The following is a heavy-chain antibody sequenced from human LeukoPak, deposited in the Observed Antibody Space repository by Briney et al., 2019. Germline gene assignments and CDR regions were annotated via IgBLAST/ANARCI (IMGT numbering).Heavy chain of an antibody. CDR3: AREDYEYYFDY. CDR1: GFTFRSYG. D-gene: IGHD4-17*01. CDR2: IWYDGSNK. V-gene: IGHV3-33*01. Sequence: GGSLRLSCAASGFTFRSYGMHWVRQAPGKGLEWVAVIWYDGSNKYYADSVKGRFTISRDNSKNTLYLQMNSLRAEDTAVYYCAREDYEYYFDYWGQGTLVTVSS. J-gene: IGHJ4*02.